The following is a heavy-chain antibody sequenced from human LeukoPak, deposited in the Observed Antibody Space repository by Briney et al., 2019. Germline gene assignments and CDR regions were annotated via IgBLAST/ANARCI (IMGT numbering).Heavy chain of an antibody. CDR3: ARVWYDYGDPFDY. J-gene: IGHJ4*02. Sequence: SETLSLTCAVYGGSFSGYYWSWIRQPPGKGLEWIWEINHSGSTNYNPSLKSRVTISVDTSKNQFSLKLSSVTAADTAVYYCARVWYDYGDPFDYWGQGTLVTVSS. CDR2: INHSGST. CDR1: GGSFSGYY. V-gene: IGHV4-34*01. D-gene: IGHD4-17*01.